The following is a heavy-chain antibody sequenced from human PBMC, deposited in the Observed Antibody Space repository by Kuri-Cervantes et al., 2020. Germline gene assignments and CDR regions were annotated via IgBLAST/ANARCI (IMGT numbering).Heavy chain of an antibody. CDR1: GYTFTSYD. CDR2: MNPNSGNT. D-gene: IGHD6-13*01. CDR3: ARGYVAAAGIMWFDP. V-gene: IGHV1-8*01. J-gene: IGHJ5*02. Sequence: ASVKVSCKASGYTFTSYDINWVRQATGQGLEWMGWMNPNSGNTGYAQKFQGGVTMTRNTSISTAYMELSSLRSEDTAVYYCARGYVAAAGIMWFDPWGQGTLVTVSS.